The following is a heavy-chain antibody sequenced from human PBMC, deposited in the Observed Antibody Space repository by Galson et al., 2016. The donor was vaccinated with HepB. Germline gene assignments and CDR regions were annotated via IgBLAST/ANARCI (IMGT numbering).Heavy chain of an antibody. Sequence: ETLSLTCTVSGGSISSSSYYWGWIRQPPGKGLEWIGYIYYSGSTNFNPSLKSRVTMSLDKSSNQVSLKLSSVTAADTAVYYCVRGGVGNYYYYMDIWGKGTTVTVSS. V-gene: IGHV4-61*05. CDR1: GGSISSSSYY. CDR3: VRGGVGNYYYYMDI. D-gene: IGHD3-3*01. CDR2: IYYSGST. J-gene: IGHJ6*03.